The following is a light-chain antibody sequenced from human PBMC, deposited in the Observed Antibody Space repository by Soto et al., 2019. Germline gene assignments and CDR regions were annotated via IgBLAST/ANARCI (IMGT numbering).Light chain of an antibody. J-gene: IGLJ2*01. Sequence: QSALTQPASVSGSPGQSITISCTGSTSDVGGYTYVSWYQQHPGRAPKLIIYEVNNRPSGVSNRFSGSKSGNTASLIISGLQADDEADYYCTSYTSSISMVFGGGTKVTVL. CDR2: EVN. CDR3: TSYTSSISMV. V-gene: IGLV2-14*01. CDR1: TSDVGGYTY.